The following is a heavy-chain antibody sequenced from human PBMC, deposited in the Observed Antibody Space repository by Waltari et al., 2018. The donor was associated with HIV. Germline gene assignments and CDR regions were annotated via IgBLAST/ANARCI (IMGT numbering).Heavy chain of an antibody. CDR3: ARQFTTGTTIYHYYYGMDV. Sequence: QVQLQKSGPGLVKPSETLSLTCTVSGGSISSYYWIWIRQPAGKGLEWIGRIYTSGTTTYNPSLRSRVTMSVDTSKNQFSLKLSSVTAADTAVYYCARQFTTGTTIYHYYYGMDVWGQGTTVT. D-gene: IGHD1-1*01. V-gene: IGHV4-4*07. CDR2: IYTSGTT. J-gene: IGHJ6*02. CDR1: GGSISSYY.